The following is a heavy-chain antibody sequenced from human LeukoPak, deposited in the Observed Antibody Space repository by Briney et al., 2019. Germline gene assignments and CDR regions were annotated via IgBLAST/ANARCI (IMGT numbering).Heavy chain of an antibody. J-gene: IGHJ3*02. Sequence: ASVKVSCKVSGYTLTELSMHWVRQAPGKGLEWMGGFDPEDGETIYAQKFQGRVTMTEATSTHTAYMEPTSLRSEDTAVYYCATAIVVVVASTAAFDIWGQGTMVTVSS. V-gene: IGHV1-24*01. CDR2: FDPEDGET. D-gene: IGHD2-15*01. CDR3: ATAIVVVVASTAAFDI. CDR1: GYTLTELS.